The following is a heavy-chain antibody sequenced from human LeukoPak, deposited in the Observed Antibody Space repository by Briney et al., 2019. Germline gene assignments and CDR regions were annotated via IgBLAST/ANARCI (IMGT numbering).Heavy chain of an antibody. V-gene: IGHV3-7*01. D-gene: IGHD3-22*01. CDR1: GLTFSTSW. Sequence: GGSLRLSCAASGLTFSTSWLTWVRQAPGKGLEWVANIKEDGSEKHYMGSVRGRFTISRDNAKNSLYLQMNSLRAEDTAVYYCARDPYDTSGSYYAAFDIWGQGTMVTVSS. J-gene: IGHJ3*02. CDR2: IKEDGSEK. CDR3: ARDPYDTSGSYYAAFDI.